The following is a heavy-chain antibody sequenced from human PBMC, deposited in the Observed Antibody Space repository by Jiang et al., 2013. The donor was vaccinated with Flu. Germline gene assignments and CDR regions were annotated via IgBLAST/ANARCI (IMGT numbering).Heavy chain of an antibody. CDR3: ARDGGQYTTSWGHYNRFDP. V-gene: IGHV4-38-2*02. D-gene: IGHD1-26*01. Sequence: YWGWIRQSPGKGLEWIGSIYHTGSTYYNPSLESRVTISVDTSKNQFSLHLASVTAADTAFYYCARDGGQYTTSWGHYNRFDPWGQGILVTVSS. J-gene: IGHJ5*02. CDR2: IYHTGST. CDR1: Y.